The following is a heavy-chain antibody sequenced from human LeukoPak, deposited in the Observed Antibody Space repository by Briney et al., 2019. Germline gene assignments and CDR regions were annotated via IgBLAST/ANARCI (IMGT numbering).Heavy chain of an antibody. Sequence: GGSLRLSCAASGFTFSSYGMHWVRQAPGKGLEWVAVISYDGSNKYYADSVKGRFTISRDNAKNSLYLQMNSLRAEDTALYYCARDEVGPFGDWGQGTLVTVSS. D-gene: IGHD3-16*01. J-gene: IGHJ4*02. CDR2: ISYDGSNK. CDR3: ARDEVGPFGD. V-gene: IGHV3-30*03. CDR1: GFTFSSYG.